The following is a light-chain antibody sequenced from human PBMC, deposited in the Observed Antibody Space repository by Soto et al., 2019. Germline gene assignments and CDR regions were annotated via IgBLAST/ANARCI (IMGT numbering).Light chain of an antibody. CDR1: SSDIGAYNY. CDR2: DVS. CDR3: SSYSSTITRV. V-gene: IGLV2-14*03. J-gene: IGLJ1*01. Sequence: QSALTQPDSVSGSPGQSITISCIGTSSDIGAYNYASWYQRHPGKAPKLIIYDVSNRPSGVSNRFSGSKSGYTASLTISGLQAEDEADYYCSSYSSTITRVFGTGTKVTVL.